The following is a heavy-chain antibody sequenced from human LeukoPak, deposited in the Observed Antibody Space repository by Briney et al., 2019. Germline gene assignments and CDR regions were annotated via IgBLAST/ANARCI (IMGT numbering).Heavy chain of an antibody. CDR2: ISYSGTT. V-gene: IGHV4-59*01. Sequence: SQTLSLTCTVSGGSISSSWWSWIRQPPGKGLEWIAYISYSGTTNCNTSLKSRVTISIDTSKNQFSLKLSSVTAADTAVYYCARGVNWIDPWGQGTLVTVSS. J-gene: IGHJ5*02. CDR1: GGSISSSW. CDR3: ARGVNWIDP. D-gene: IGHD6-13*01.